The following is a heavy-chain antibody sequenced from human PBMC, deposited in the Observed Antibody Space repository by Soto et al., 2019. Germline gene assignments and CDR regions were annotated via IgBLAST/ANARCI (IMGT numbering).Heavy chain of an antibody. D-gene: IGHD2-21*02. CDR3: ARGRGQYCGGDCYNWYFDL. Sequence: QVQLQQWGAGLLKPSETLSLTCAVYGGSFSGYYWSWIRQPPGKGLEWIGEINHSGSTNYNPSLKSRVTISVDTSKNQFSLKLSSVTAADTAVYYCARGRGQYCGGDCYNWYFDLWGRGTLVTVSS. CDR2: INHSGST. CDR1: GGSFSGYY. J-gene: IGHJ2*01. V-gene: IGHV4-34*01.